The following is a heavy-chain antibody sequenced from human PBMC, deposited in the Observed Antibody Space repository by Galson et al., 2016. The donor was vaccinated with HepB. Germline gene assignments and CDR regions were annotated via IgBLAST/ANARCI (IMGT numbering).Heavy chain of an antibody. CDR1: GYTFTNYA. CDR2: INTNTGNP. Sequence: SVKVSCKASGYTFTNYAMNWVRQAPGQGLEWMGWINTNTGNPTYAQGFTGRFVFSLDTSVSTAYYCARENYYGSGSTYYYYGMDVWGQGTTVTVSS. CDR3: YGMDV. D-gene: IGHD3-10*01. V-gene: IGHV7-4-1*01. J-gene: IGHJ6*02.